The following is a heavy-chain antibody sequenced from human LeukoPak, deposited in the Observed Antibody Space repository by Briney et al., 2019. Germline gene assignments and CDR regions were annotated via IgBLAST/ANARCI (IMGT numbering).Heavy chain of an antibody. Sequence: GGSLRLSCAASGFTFSSYAMSWVRQAPGKGLEWVSAISGSGGSTYYADSVKGRFTISRDNSKNTLYLQMNSLRAEDTAVYYCAKDYYGSGSYYLYFDYWGQGTLVTVSS. CDR3: AKDYYGSGSYYLYFDY. CDR2: ISGSGGST. D-gene: IGHD3-10*01. J-gene: IGHJ4*02. CDR1: GFTFSSYA. V-gene: IGHV3-23*01.